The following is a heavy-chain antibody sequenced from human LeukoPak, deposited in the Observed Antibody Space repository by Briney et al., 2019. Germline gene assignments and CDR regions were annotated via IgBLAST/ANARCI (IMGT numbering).Heavy chain of an antibody. V-gene: IGHV4-34*01. Sequence: PSETLSLTCAVYGGSFSGYYWSWIRQPPGKGLEWIGEINHSGSTNYNPSLKSRVTISVDTSKNQSSLKLSSVTAADTAVYYCARGRRYSSSLKLYNWFDPWGQGTLVTVSS. CDR2: INHSGST. CDR3: ARGRRYSSSLKLYNWFDP. D-gene: IGHD6-13*01. J-gene: IGHJ5*02. CDR1: GGSFSGYY.